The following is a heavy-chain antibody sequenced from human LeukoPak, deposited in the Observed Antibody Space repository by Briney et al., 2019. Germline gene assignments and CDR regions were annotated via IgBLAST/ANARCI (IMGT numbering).Heavy chain of an antibody. D-gene: IGHD3-22*01. J-gene: IGHJ4*02. V-gene: IGHV4-31*03. CDR2: IYYSGST. CDR1: GGSISSGGYY. Sequence: SETLSLTCTVSGGSISSGGYYWSWIHQHPGKGLEWIGYIYYSGSTYYNPSLKSRVTISVDTSKNQFSLKLSSVTAADTAVYYCARHWKRTYYYDSSGLGFDYWGQGTLVTVSS. CDR3: ARHWKRTYYYDSSGLGFDY.